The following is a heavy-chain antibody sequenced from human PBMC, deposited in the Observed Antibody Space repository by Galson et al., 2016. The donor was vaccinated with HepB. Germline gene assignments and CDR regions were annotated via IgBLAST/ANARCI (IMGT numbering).Heavy chain of an antibody. D-gene: IGHD3-3*01. CDR3: ARGPPYYDYGSGYYGMDV. Sequence: SLRLSCAGSGFMFSTYAMHWVRQAPGKGLDWVAVISYDGSKKFYGDSVKGRFTISRDNFKNTLFLQINSLRAEDTAVYYCARGPPYYDYGSGYYGMDVWGQGTTVTVSS. V-gene: IGHV3-30*04. CDR1: GFMFSTYA. J-gene: IGHJ6*02. CDR2: ISYDGSKK.